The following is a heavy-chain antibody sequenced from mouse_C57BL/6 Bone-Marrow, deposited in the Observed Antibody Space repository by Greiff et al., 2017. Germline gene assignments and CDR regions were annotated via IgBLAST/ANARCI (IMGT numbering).Heavy chain of an antibody. CDR3: PRVILWFSY. J-gene: IGHJ3*01. CDR1: GYTFTSYW. CDR2: IYPGNSGT. V-gene: IGHV1-5*01. Sequence: EVQLQESGTVLARPGASVKMSCKTSGYTFTSYWMNWVKQRPGQGLEWIGVIYPGNSGTSSNKKFKGKGKLTAAPTASLSSMELSSLTNETSAFYYCPRVILWFSYWGQGTLVTVSA.